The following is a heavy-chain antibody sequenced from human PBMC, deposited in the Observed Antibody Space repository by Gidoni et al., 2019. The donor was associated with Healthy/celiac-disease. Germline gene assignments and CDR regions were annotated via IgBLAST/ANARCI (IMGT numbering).Heavy chain of an antibody. V-gene: IGHV1-46*01. D-gene: IGHD1-26*01. CDR2: INPSGGST. CDR3: ARDRSGSYLRSYFDY. Sequence: QVQLVQSGAEVKKPGASVKVSCKASGYTFTSYYMHWVRQAPGQGLEWMGIINPSGGSTSYAQKFQGRVTMTRDTSTSTVYMELSSLRSEDTAVYYCARDRSGSYLRSYFDYWGQGTLVTVSS. J-gene: IGHJ4*02. CDR1: GYTFTSYY.